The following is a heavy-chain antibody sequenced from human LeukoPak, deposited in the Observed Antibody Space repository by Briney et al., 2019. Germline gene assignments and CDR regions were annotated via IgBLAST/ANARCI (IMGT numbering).Heavy chain of an antibody. CDR2: TYYSGST. V-gene: IGHV4-30-4*01. CDR1: GGSISSGDYY. D-gene: IGHD3-22*01. CDR3: ARPYYYDSRIDP. J-gene: IGHJ5*02. Sequence: SETLSLTCTVSGGSISSGDYYWSWIRQPPGKGLEWIGYTYYSGSTYYNPSLKSRVTISVDTSKNQFSLKLTSVTAADTAVYYCARPYYYDSRIDPWGQGTLVTVSS.